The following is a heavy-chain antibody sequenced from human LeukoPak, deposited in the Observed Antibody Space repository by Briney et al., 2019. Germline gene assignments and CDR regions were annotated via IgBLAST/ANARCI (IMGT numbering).Heavy chain of an antibody. V-gene: IGHV3-7*03. CDR1: GFTFSSYW. D-gene: IGHD2-21*01. Sequence: GGSLRLSCAASGFTFSSYWMSWVRQAPGKGLEWVANIKQDGSEKYYVDSVKGRFIISRDNAKNSLYLQMNSLRAEDMALYYCAKDHEPYCGGDCYFDYWGQGTLVTVSS. J-gene: IGHJ4*02. CDR3: AKDHEPYCGGDCYFDY. CDR2: IKQDGSEK.